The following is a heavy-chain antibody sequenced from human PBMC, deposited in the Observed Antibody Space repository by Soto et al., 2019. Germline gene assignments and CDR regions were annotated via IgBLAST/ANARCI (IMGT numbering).Heavy chain of an antibody. CDR2: IYYSGST. Sequence: SETLSLTCTVSGGSISSYYWSWIRQPPGKGLEWIGYIYYSGSTNYNPSLKSRVTISVDTSKNQFSLKLSSVTAADTAVYYCAREGSYDAFDIWGQGTMVTVSS. J-gene: IGHJ3*02. CDR1: GGSISSYY. V-gene: IGHV4-59*01. CDR3: AREGSYDAFDI. D-gene: IGHD1-26*01.